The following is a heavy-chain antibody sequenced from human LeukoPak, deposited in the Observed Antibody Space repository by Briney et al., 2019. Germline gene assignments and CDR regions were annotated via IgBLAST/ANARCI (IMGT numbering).Heavy chain of an antibody. CDR2: ISSSSSYI. D-gene: IGHD4-17*01. Sequence: GGSLRLSCAASGFTFSSYSMNWVRQAPGKGLDWVSSISSSSSYIYYADSVKGRFTISRDNAKNSLYLQMNSLRAEDTAVYYCARDSHYGDFDYWGQGTLVTVSS. J-gene: IGHJ4*02. V-gene: IGHV3-21*01. CDR3: ARDSHYGDFDY. CDR1: GFTFSSYS.